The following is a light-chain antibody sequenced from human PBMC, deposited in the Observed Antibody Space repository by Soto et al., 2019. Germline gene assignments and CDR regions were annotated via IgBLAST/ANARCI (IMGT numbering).Light chain of an antibody. CDR1: SSDVGGYNY. V-gene: IGLV2-11*01. CDR3: CSYAGSYTYV. CDR2: DVS. J-gene: IGLJ2*01. Sequence: QSVLTQPRSVSGSPGQSVTSSCTGTSSDVGGYNYVSWYQHYPGKAPELMIYDVSKRPSGVPDRFSGSKSGNTASLTISGLQAEDEADYYCCSYAGSYTYVFGGGTKVTVL.